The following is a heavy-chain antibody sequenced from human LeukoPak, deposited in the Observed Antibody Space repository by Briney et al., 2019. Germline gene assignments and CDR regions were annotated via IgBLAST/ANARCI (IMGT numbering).Heavy chain of an antibody. V-gene: IGHV3-43*02. J-gene: IGHJ4*02. CDR2: ISADGGNT. D-gene: IGHD5-24*01. CDR1: GFTFDDYG. Sequence: GGSLRLSCAASGFTFDDYGIHWVRQAPGKGLEWVSLISADGGNTYYADSVKGRFIISRDNSKNSLYLQMNSLRTEDTALYYCAKDIGDGYNFGFDYWGQGTLVTVSS. CDR3: AKDIGDGYNFGFDY.